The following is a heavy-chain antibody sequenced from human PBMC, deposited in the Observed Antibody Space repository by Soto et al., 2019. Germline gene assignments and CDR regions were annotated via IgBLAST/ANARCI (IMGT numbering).Heavy chain of an antibody. J-gene: IGHJ2*01. D-gene: IGHD2-15*01. Sequence: QVQVVQSGAEVKKPGASVKVACKASGYSFDTFGMSWVRQAPGQGLDWMGWISIEKGDTNSAQKFQDTVTMTTDTSTSTADMELRRLTSDDTAVYYCARCYCSVGSCFTCWHFDLWGRGTLVTVSS. CDR1: GYSFDTFG. V-gene: IGHV1-18*01. CDR2: ISIEKGDT. CDR3: ARCYCSVGSCFTCWHFDL.